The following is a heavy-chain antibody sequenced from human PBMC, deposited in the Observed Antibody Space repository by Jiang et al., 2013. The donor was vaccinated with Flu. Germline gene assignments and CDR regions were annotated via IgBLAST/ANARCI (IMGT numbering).Heavy chain of an antibody. CDR3: ARDRSYGEPYYYYGMDV. CDR2: ISAYNGNT. CDR1: GYTFTSYG. J-gene: IGHJ6*01. Sequence: GAEVKKPGASAKVSCKASGYTFTSYGISWVRQAPGQGLEWMGWISAYNGNTNYAQKLQGRVTMTTDTSTSTAYMELRSLRSDDTAVYYCARDRSYGEPYYYYGMDVWGKGPRVTV. V-gene: IGHV1-18*04. D-gene: IGHD5-18*01.